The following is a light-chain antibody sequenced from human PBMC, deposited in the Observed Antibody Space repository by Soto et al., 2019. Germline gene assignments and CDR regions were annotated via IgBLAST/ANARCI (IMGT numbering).Light chain of an antibody. CDR2: GDT. V-gene: IGLV1-40*01. CDR1: GSNIGAGYD. CDR3: QSYDSSLSDVV. J-gene: IGLJ2*01. Sequence: QSVLTQPPSVSGAPGQRVTISCTGSGSNIGAGYDVHWYQQLPGTAPKLLIYGDTNRPSGVPDRFSGSRSGTSPALDITGLQAEDETDYYCQSYDSSLSDVVFGGGTKVTVL.